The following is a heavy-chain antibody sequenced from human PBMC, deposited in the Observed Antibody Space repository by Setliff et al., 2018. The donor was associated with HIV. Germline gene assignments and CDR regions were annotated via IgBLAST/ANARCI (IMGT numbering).Heavy chain of an antibody. CDR1: GYTLTKLP. Sequence: SVKVSCKVSGYTLTKLPMHWVRQAPGQGLEWMGGTIPIFGSTDYAQKFQDRVTIITDESTSTAYMELRSLRTEDTAVYYCAREGVDTRSSTDYRYYMDVWGKGTTVTVSS. V-gene: IGHV1-69*05. CDR3: AREGVDTRSSTDYRYYMDV. D-gene: IGHD5-18*01. J-gene: IGHJ6*03. CDR2: TIPIFGST.